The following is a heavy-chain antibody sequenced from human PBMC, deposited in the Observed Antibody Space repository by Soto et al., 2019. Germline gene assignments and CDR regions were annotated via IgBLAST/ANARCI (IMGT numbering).Heavy chain of an antibody. D-gene: IGHD1-26*01. Sequence: GGSLRLSCAASRFTFSSYAMSWVRPAPGKGLEWVSTISGSGDSTYYADSVKGRFTISRDNSKSTLYVQMNSLRAEDTAVYYCAKDRGSYPSYGMDVWGQGTTVTVSS. J-gene: IGHJ6*02. V-gene: IGHV3-23*01. CDR2: ISGSGDST. CDR1: RFTFSSYA. CDR3: AKDRGSYPSYGMDV.